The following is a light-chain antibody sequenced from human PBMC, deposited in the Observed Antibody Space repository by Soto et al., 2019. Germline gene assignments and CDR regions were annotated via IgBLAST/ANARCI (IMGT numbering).Light chain of an antibody. V-gene: IGLV2-8*01. J-gene: IGLJ1*01. CDR1: SRDVGAYNY. CDR3: SSWTSSVPYV. Sequence: QSALTQPPSASGSPGQSVTISCTGTSRDVGAYNYVSWYQQRPGKAPKLIIYEVSNRPSGVPDRFSASKSGNTASLTVSGLQAEDEADYYCSSWTSSVPYVFGSGTNSPS. CDR2: EVS.